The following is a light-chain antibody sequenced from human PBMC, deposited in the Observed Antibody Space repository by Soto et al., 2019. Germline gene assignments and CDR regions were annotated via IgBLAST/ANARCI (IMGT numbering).Light chain of an antibody. V-gene: IGKV3-15*01. CDR3: QQYNHLPLT. CDR1: QSVSSN. Sequence: EVLMTQSPATLSVSPGERATLSCGASQSVSSNLAWYQQKPGQAPRLLIYGASTRATSIPARFSGSGSGTEFTLTISSLQSEDFEVYYCQQYNHLPLTFGGGTKVEIK. CDR2: GAS. J-gene: IGKJ4*01.